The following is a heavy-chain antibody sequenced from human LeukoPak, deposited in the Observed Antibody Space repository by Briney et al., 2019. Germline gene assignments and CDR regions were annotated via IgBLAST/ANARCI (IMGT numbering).Heavy chain of an antibody. CDR1: GYTLTELS. CDR2: FDPEDGET. Sequence: ASVKVSCKVSGYTLTELSMHWVRQAPGKGLEWMGDFDPEDGETIYAQKFQGRVTMTEDTSTDTAYMELSSLRSEDTAVYYCATDFVPYDSSGYYLLDYWGQGTLVTVSS. J-gene: IGHJ4*02. CDR3: ATDFVPYDSSGYYLLDY. D-gene: IGHD3-22*01. V-gene: IGHV1-24*01.